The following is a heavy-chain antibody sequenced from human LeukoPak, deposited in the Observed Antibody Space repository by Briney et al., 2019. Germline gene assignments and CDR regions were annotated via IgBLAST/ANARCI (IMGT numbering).Heavy chain of an antibody. J-gene: IGHJ3*02. CDR1: GSTFSDYY. V-gene: IGHV1-2*02. CDR3: ARAKPPGAFDI. Sequence: ASVKVSCKASGSTFSDYYLHWVRQAPGQGLEWMGWINPNSGGTNYAQKFQGRVTMTRDTSISTAYMELSRLRSDDTAVYYCARAKPPGAFDIWGQGTMVTVSS. CDR2: INPNSGGT.